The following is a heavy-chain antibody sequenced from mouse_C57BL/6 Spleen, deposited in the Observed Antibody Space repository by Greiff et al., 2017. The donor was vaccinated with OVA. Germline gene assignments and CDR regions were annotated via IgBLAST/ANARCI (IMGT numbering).Heavy chain of an antibody. CDR1: GYTFTSYW. Sequence: QVHVKQPGAELVRPGSSVKLSCKASGYTFTSYWMHWVKQRPIQGLEWIGNIDPSDSETHYNQKFKDKATLTVDKSSSTAYMQLSSLTSEDSAVYDCARSGMTGDYYARDDWGQGTSVTVSS. CDR2: IDPSDSET. CDR3: ARSGMTGDYYARDD. J-gene: IGHJ4*01. D-gene: IGHD3-1*01. V-gene: IGHV1-52*01.